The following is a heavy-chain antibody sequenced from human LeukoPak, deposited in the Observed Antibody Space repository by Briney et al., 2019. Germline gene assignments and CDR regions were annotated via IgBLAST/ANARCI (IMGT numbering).Heavy chain of an antibody. J-gene: IGHJ5*02. CDR3: ARLFDCSSTSCLGGSNWFDP. Sequence: PSETLSLTCTVSGGSISSYYWSWIRQPPGKGLEWIGSIYYSGSTYYNPSLKSRVTISVDTSKNQFSLKLSSVTAADTAVYYCARLFDCSSTSCLGGSNWFDPWGQGTLVTVSS. D-gene: IGHD2-2*01. V-gene: IGHV4-59*05. CDR1: GGSISSYY. CDR2: IYYSGST.